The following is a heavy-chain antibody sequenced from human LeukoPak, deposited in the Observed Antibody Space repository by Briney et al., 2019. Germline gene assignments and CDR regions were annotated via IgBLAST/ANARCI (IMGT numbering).Heavy chain of an antibody. CDR1: GFTFSSYA. CDR3: ASNFDVYDFWSGPANY. V-gene: IGHV3-30-3*01. D-gene: IGHD3-3*01. CDR2: ISYDGSSK. J-gene: IGHJ4*02. Sequence: PGGSLRLSCAASGFTFSSYAMHWVRQAPGKGLEWVAVISYDGSSKYYADSVKGRFTISRDNSKNTLYLQMNSLRAEDTAEYYCASNFDVYDFWSGPANYWGQGTLVTVSS.